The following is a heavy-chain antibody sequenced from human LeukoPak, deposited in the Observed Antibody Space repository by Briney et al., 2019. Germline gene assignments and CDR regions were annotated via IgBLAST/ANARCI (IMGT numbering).Heavy chain of an antibody. CDR1: GDSVSTNSAA. CDR3: ARAAGQAGSGDYWYLDV. Sequence: LQTLSLTCAISGDSVSTNSAAWNWIRLPPSRGLEWLGRTYYRRSKWYYDYALSVKSQITIRSDTSKNQFSLHLNSVTPEDTAVYYCARAAGQAGSGDYWYLDVWGKGTTVTVSS. J-gene: IGHJ6*03. D-gene: IGHD3-22*01. V-gene: IGHV6-1*01. CDR2: TYYRRSKWYY.